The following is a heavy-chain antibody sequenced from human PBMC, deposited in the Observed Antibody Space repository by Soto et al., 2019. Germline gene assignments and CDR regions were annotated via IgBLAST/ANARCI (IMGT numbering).Heavy chain of an antibody. CDR2: IIPIFGTA. J-gene: IGHJ4*02. CDR3: ARWVAVAGTLDY. CDR1: GGTFSSYA. Sequence: SVKVSCKASGGTFSSYAISWVRLAPGQGLEWMGGIIPIFGTANYAQKFQGRVTITADKSTSTAYMELSSLRSEDTAVYYCARWVAVAGTLDYWGQGTLVTVSS. V-gene: IGHV1-69*06. D-gene: IGHD6-19*01.